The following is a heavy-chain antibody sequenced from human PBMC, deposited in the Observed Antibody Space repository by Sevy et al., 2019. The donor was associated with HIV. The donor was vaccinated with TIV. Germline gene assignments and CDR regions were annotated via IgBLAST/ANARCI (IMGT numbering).Heavy chain of an antibody. CDR2: LKSTADGGTV. V-gene: IGHV3-49*04. Sequence: GGSLRLSCTGSGFTFGDYAMNWVRQAPGKGLEWVAFLKSTADGGTVDHAASVEGRFSISRDDSKNIAYLQMNDLKTEAAGVYYCKRWKGAQSIFDYWGQGALVTVSS. CDR1: GFTFGDYA. D-gene: IGHD1-1*01. CDR3: KRWKGAQSIFDY. J-gene: IGHJ4*02.